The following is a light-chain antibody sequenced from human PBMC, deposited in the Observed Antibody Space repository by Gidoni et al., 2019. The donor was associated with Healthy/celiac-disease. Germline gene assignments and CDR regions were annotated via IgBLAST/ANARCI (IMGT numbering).Light chain of an antibody. CDR2: WAS. Sequence: DIVMTQPPDSLAVSLGERATINCQSSQSVLYSSNNKNYLAWYQQKPGQPPKLLMYWASTRESGVPDRFSGSGSGTDFTLTISSLQAEDVAVYYCQQYYSTLTFGGGTKVEIK. CDR3: QQYYSTLT. CDR1: QSVLYSSNNKNY. J-gene: IGKJ4*01. V-gene: IGKV4-1*01.